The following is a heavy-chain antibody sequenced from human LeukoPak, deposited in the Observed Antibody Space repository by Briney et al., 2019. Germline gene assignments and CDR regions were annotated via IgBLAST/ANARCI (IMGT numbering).Heavy chain of an antibody. CDR2: IYYRGGT. Sequence: SETLSLTCTVSGGSISSYYWSWIRQPPGKGLEWIGYIYYRGGTNYNPSLKSRVTISVDTSKNQFSLKLSSVTAADTTVYYCTRSNYYDSSDYYYPTYYYGMDVWGQGTTVTVSS. CDR1: GGSISSYY. D-gene: IGHD3-22*01. CDR3: TRSNYYDSSDYYYPTYYYGMDV. J-gene: IGHJ6*02. V-gene: IGHV4-59*08.